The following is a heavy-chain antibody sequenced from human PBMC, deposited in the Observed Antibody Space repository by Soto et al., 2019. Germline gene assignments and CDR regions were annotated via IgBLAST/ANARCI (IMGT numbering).Heavy chain of an antibody. CDR1: GFTFGTTD. V-gene: IGHV3-23*01. Sequence: QLLQSGGGLLQPGGSLPLSCAASGFTFGTTDMSWVRQAPGEGLEWVSTIDGSGGITYYADSVKGRFTISRDTSRNTVYLQMHSLRGDDTALYYCVKNSGWFNTWGQGALVTVSS. CDR3: VKNSGWFNT. J-gene: IGHJ5*02. D-gene: IGHD3-10*01. CDR2: IDGSGGIT.